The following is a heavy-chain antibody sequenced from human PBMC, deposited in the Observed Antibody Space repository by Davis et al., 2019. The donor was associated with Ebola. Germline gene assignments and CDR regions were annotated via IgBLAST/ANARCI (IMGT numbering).Heavy chain of an antibody. D-gene: IGHD4-17*01. CDR1: GFTFSSYS. V-gene: IGHV3-30*03. CDR2: ISYDGSNK. CDR3: TRAGDYDWMVYFDY. J-gene: IGHJ4*02. Sequence: GESLKISCAASGFTFSSYSMNWVRQAPGKGLEWVAVISYDGSNKYYADSVKGRFTISREDSKNIAYLQMNSLKTEDTAVYYCTRAGDYDWMVYFDYWGQGTLVTVSS.